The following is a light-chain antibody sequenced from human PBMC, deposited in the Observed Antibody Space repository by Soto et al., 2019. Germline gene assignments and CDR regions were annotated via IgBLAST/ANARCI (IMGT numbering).Light chain of an antibody. V-gene: IGKV3-11*01. J-gene: IGKJ1*01. CDR1: QTISRY. Sequence: VLTQSPATLSLSPGERVTLSCRASQTISRYLAWYQQKPGQAPRLLIYNTSNRATGIPARFSGSGSGTDFTLTISSLEPEDFAVYYCQQRSNWPPWTFGQGTKVEIK. CDR3: QQRSNWPPWT. CDR2: NTS.